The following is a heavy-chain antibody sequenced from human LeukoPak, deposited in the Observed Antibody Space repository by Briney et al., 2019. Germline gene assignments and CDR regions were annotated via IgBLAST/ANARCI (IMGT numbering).Heavy chain of an antibody. V-gene: IGHV3-30*04. CDR3: ARTLIEYSVSSCCFDY. Sequence: GGSLRLSCAASGFTYTKHAMHWVRQAPGKGLEWVAVISYDGSNKKYADSVKGRFTISRDNSKNTLYLQMNSLRAEDTAVYYCARTLIEYSVSSCCFDYWGQGTLVTVSS. CDR2: ISYDGSNK. D-gene: IGHD6-6*01. J-gene: IGHJ4*02. CDR1: GFTYTKHA.